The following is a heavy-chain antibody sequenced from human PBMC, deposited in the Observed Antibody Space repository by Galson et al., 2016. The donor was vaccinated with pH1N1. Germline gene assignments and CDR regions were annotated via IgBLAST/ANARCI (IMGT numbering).Heavy chain of an antibody. CDR1: GFTFDDYA. Sequence: SLRLSCAASGFTFDDYAMHWVRQAPGKGLEWVSGISWNSGSIGYADSVKGRFTISRDNAKSSLYLQMNRLLSLHQGPIGLPPGTLLQEHLWG. CDR2: ISWNSGSI. CDR3: PPGTLLQEHL. J-gene: IGHJ6*01. V-gene: IGHV3-9*01.